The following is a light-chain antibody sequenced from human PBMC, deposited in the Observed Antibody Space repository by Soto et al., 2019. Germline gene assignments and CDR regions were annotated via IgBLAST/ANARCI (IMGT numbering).Light chain of an antibody. CDR2: EVT. Sequence: QSALTQPASVSGSPGQSITISCTGTSSDVGAYNYVSWYHHHPGKAPKLIIYEVTERPSGVSNRFSGSKSGITASLTISGLQAEDEGDYYCSSYTSSTYVVFGGGTKLTVL. V-gene: IGLV2-14*01. CDR3: SSYTSSTYVV. CDR1: SSDVGAYNY. J-gene: IGLJ2*01.